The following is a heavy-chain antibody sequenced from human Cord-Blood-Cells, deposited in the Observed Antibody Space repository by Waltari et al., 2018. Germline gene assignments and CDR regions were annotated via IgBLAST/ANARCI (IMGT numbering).Heavy chain of an antibody. CDR2: INHSGST. Sequence: QVQLQQWGAGLLKPSETLSLTCAVYGGSFSGYYWSWIRQPPGKGLEWIGEINHSGSTNYNPSRKSRVTISVDTSKNQFSLKLSSVTAADTAVYYCASPGPRRDGYNFAFDIWGQGTMVTVSS. J-gene: IGHJ3*02. D-gene: IGHD5-12*01. CDR3: ASPGPRRDGYNFAFDI. CDR1: GGSFSGYY. V-gene: IGHV4-34*01.